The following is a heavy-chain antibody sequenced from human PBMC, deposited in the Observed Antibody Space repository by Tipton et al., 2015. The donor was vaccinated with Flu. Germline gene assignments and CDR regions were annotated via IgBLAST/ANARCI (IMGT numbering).Heavy chain of an antibody. V-gene: IGHV4-59*12. CDR2: IYYSGST. J-gene: IGHJ3*02. Sequence: TLSLTCTVSGGSISSYYWSWIRQPPGKGLEWIGYIYYSGSTNYNPSLKSRVTISVDTSKNQFSLKLSSVTAADTAMYYCARGSRDTRDAFDIWAKGQWSPPLQ. CDR1: GGSISSYY. CDR3: ARGSRDTRDAFDI. D-gene: IGHD3-16*02.